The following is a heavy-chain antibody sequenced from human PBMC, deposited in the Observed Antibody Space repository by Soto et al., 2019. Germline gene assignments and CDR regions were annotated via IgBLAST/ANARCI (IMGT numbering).Heavy chain of an antibody. Sequence: PGGSLRLSCVASGFTFSDHYVAWIRQSPGKGLEWVSYISSTSSYTNYADSVKGRFTISRDNAKNSLYLQMNSLRAEDTAVYYCARVMTTVTTPHFDYWGQGTLVTVSS. CDR3: ARVMTTVTTPHFDY. D-gene: IGHD4-17*01. CDR1: GFTFSDHY. J-gene: IGHJ4*02. V-gene: IGHV3-11*06. CDR2: ISSTSSYT.